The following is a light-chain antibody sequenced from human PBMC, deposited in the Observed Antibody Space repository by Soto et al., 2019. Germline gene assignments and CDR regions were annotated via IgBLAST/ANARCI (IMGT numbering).Light chain of an antibody. V-gene: IGKV1-5*01. CDR3: QQYNSYWT. J-gene: IGKJ1*01. Sequence: DIQLTQSPSTLSASLGDRVTITCRASQSISSWLAWYQQKPGKAPKLLIYNTSSLESGVPSRFSASGSGTEFTLIISRLPEDDFAYYCCQQYNSYWTFGQGTKVDIK. CDR1: QSISSW. CDR2: NTS.